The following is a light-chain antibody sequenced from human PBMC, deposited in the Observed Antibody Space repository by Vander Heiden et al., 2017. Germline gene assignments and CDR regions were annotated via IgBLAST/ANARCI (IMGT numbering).Light chain of an antibody. J-gene: IGLJ1*01. CDR3: SSYTSSSTPNV. Sequence: QSALTQPASVSGSPGQSITLSCTGPSSAVGGYNYSSWYQQHPGKAPKLMIYEVSNRPSGVSNLFSGSKSGNTASLTISGLQAEDEADYYCSSYTSSSTPNVFGTGTKVTVL. CDR1: SSAVGGYNY. V-gene: IGLV2-14*01. CDR2: EVS.